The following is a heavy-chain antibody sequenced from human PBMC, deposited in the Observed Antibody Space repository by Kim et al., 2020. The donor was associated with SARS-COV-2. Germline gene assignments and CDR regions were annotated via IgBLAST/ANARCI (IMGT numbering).Heavy chain of an antibody. J-gene: IGHJ3*02. CDR1: GFTFSSYS. D-gene: IGHD3-16*01. V-gene: IGHV3-21*01. Sequence: GGSLRLSCAASGFTFSSYSMNWVRQAPGKGLEWVSSISSSSYIYYADSVKGRFTISRDNAKNSLYLQMNSLRAEDTAVYYCARALGWLQSDAFDIWGQGTMFTVSS. CDR3: ARALGWLQSDAFDI. CDR2: ISSSSYI.